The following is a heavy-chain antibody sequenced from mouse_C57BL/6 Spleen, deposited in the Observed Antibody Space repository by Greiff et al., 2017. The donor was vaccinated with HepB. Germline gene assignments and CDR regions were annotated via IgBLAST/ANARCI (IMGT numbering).Heavy chain of an antibody. D-gene: IGHD1-1*01. CDR2: IDPEDGDT. Sequence: VHVKQSGAELVRPGASVKLSCTASGFNIKDYYMHWVKQRPEQGLEWIGRIDPEDGDTEYAPKFQGKATMTADTSSNTAYLQLSSLTSEDTAVYYCTTLVAKGGFAYWGQGTLVTVSA. J-gene: IGHJ3*01. V-gene: IGHV14-1*01. CDR3: TTLVAKGGFAY. CDR1: GFNIKDYY.